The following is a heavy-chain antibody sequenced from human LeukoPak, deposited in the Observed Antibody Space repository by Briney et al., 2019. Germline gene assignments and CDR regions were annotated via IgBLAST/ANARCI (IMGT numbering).Heavy chain of an antibody. J-gene: IGHJ5*02. V-gene: IGHV1-69*13. CDR1: GGTFSSYA. CDR2: IIPIFGTA. D-gene: IGHD6-6*01. CDR3: ARSRFSIAARLMEPGARWFDP. Sequence: SVKVSCKASGGTFSSYAISWVRQAPGQGLEWMRGIIPIFGTANYAQKFQGRVTITADESTSTAYMELSSLRSEDTAVYYCARSRFSIAARLMEPGARWFDPWGQGTLVTVSS.